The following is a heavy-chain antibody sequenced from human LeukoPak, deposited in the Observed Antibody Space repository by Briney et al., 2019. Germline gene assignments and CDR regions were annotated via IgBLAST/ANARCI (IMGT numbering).Heavy chain of an antibody. CDR2: INPSGGST. D-gene: IGHD2-2*01. V-gene: IGHV1-46*01. CDR3: ARTPGTPVVPAAMRGDRSLYYFDY. CDR1: GYTFTSYY. J-gene: IGHJ4*02. Sequence: GASVKVSCKASGYTFTSYYMHWVRQAPGQGLEWMGIINPSGGSTSYAQKFQGRVTMTRDTSTSTVYMELSSLRSEDTAVYYCARTPGTPVVPAAMRGDRSLYYFDYWGQGTLVTVSS.